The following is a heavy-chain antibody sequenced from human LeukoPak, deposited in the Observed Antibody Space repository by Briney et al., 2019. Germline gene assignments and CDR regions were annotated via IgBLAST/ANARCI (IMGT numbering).Heavy chain of an antibody. CDR1: GFIVSSNY. Sequence: GGSLRLSCAASGFIVSSNYMTWVRQAPGKGPEWVANINLDGSQKYYVDSVKGRFTISRDNAEDSLYLQMNSLRAEDTALYYCARKRPNYFDYWGQGTLVTVSS. J-gene: IGHJ4*02. CDR3: ARKRPNYFDY. V-gene: IGHV3-7*01. CDR2: INLDGSQK.